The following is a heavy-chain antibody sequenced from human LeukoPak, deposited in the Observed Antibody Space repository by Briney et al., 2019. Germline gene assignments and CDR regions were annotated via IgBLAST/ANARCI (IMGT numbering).Heavy chain of an antibody. J-gene: IGHJ4*02. CDR2: ISSNGGST. D-gene: IGHD1-26*01. Sequence: GGSLRLSCSASGFTFSNCGMHWVRQAPGKGLECVSAISSNGGSTYYADSVKGRFTISRDNSKNTLYLQMSSLRAEDTAVYYCVKGRSGGSYGMWGQGTLLTVSS. CDR3: VKGRSGGSYGM. CDR1: GFTFSNCG. V-gene: IGHV3-64D*09.